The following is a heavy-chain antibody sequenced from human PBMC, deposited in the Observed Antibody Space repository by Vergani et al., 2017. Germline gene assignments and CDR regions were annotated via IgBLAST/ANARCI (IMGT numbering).Heavy chain of an antibody. Sequence: EVQLAQSGPEMKTPGESLKISCKGSEYSFGNYWIGWVRQMPGKGLEWMGIIYPVDSDTRYSPSFQGQVTISADKSISTAFLQWDSLKASDTALYYCARHTTYTDSWGQGTLVTVSS. CDR3: ARHTTYTDS. D-gene: IGHD1-1*01. J-gene: IGHJ4*02. CDR2: IYPVDSDT. V-gene: IGHV5-51*01. CDR1: EYSFGNYW.